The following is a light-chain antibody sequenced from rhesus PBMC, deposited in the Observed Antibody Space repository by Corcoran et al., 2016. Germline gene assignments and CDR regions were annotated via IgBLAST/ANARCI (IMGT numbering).Light chain of an antibody. Sequence: DIQMTQSPSSLSASVGDKVTITCRASQGISNALAWYQQKPGKAPKLLIYAASSLQSGVPSRVSGSGSGTDFTLTISSLQPEEFAVYYCQQRNSYPPSFGQGTKVEIK. V-gene: IGKV1-33*01. CDR1: QGISNA. J-gene: IGKJ2*01. CDR2: AAS. CDR3: QQRNSYPPS.